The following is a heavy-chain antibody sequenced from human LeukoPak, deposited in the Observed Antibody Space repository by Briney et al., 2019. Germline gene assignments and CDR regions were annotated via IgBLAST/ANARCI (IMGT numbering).Heavy chain of an antibody. CDR2: LYAGGSI. D-gene: IGHD1-14*01. V-gene: IGHV3-66*01. CDR3: TSKIYNQPNY. Sequence: PGGSLRLSCAASVISNSMSWVRQAPGKGLEWVSILYAGGSIYYADSVRGRFIISRDNSKNAVYLQMNSLRVKDTGVYYCTSKIYNQPNYWGQGTPVTVSS. J-gene: IGHJ1*01. CDR1: VISNS.